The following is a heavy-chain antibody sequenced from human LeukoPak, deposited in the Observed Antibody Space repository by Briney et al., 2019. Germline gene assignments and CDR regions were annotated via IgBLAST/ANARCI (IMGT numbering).Heavy chain of an antibody. Sequence: GGSLRLSCAASGSTFSNAWMTWVRQAPGKGLEWVGRIKSKSDGETTDYAAPVKGRFSISRDDSKDTVYLQMNSLKSEDTAVYYCSTMHDDDYDDLEYWGQGTLVTVSS. CDR2: IKSKSDGETT. D-gene: IGHD4-17*01. V-gene: IGHV3-15*01. CDR3: STMHDDDYDDLEY. J-gene: IGHJ4*02. CDR1: GSTFSNAW.